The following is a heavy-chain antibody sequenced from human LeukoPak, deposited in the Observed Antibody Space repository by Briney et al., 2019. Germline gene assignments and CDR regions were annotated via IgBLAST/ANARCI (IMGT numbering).Heavy chain of an antibody. Sequence: GGSLRLSCAASGFTFSSYAMSWVRQAPGMGLEWVSAISGSGGSTYYADSVKGRFTISRDNSKNTLYLQMNSLRAEDTAVYYCAKDLGGLLWFEDNIPNYYYGTDVWGQGTTVTVSS. CDR3: AKDLGGLLWFEDNIPNYYYGTDV. CDR2: ISGSGGST. V-gene: IGHV3-23*01. J-gene: IGHJ6*02. D-gene: IGHD3-10*01. CDR1: GFTFSSYA.